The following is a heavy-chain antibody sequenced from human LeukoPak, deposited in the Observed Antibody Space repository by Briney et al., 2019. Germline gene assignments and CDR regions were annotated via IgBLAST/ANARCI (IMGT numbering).Heavy chain of an antibody. CDR1: GFTFSNYW. Sequence: GGSLRLSCAASGFTFSNYWINWVRQAPGKGLEWVANIKQDGSETYCVDSVKGQFTISRDNSKNTLYLQMNSLRAEDTAVYYCAIGYPGYYFDYWGQGTLVTVSS. V-gene: IGHV3-7*03. J-gene: IGHJ4*02. CDR3: AIGYPGYYFDY. D-gene: IGHD3-16*02. CDR2: IKQDGSET.